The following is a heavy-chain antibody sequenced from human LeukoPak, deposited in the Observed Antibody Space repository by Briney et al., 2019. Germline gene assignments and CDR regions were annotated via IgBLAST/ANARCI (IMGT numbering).Heavy chain of an antibody. J-gene: IGHJ4*02. D-gene: IGHD3-10*02. V-gene: IGHV3-7*01. CDR1: GFTFSNYW. Sequence: GGSLRLSCAASGFTFSNYWMSWVRQAPGKGLEWVANIKQDGSEKTYVDSVKGRFTISRDNAKNSLYLQMNSLRAEDTAVYSCARGPPGVRGVTYFDYWGQGTLVTVSS. CDR2: IKQDGSEK. CDR3: ARGPPGVRGVTYFDY.